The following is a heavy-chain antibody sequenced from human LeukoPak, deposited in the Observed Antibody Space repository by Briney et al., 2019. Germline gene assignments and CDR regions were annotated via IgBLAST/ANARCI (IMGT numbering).Heavy chain of an antibody. D-gene: IGHD3-3*01. CDR3: ARDFSYYDFWNGYYYYMDV. J-gene: IGHJ6*03. CDR2: IYYSGST. Sequence: SETLSLTCTVSGGSISSSSYYWGWIRQPPGKGLEWIGSIYYSGSTYYNPSLKSRVTISVDTSKNQFSLKLNSVTAADTAVYYCARDFSYYDFWNGYYYYMDVWGKGTTVTVSS. V-gene: IGHV4-39*07. CDR1: GGSISSSSYY.